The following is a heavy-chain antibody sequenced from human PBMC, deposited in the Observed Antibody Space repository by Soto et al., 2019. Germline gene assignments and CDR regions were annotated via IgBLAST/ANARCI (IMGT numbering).Heavy chain of an antibody. CDR1: GFTFSYYY. CDR2: ISSSGSTI. CDR3: ARAELLWFGEHIYYYYGMDV. V-gene: IGHV3-11*01. Sequence: GGSLRLSCAASGFTFSYYYMIWIRQAPGKGLEWVSYISSSGSTIYYADSVKGRFTISRDNAKNSLYLQMNSLRAEDTAVYYCARAELLWFGEHIYYYYGMDVWGQGTTVTVSS. J-gene: IGHJ6*02. D-gene: IGHD3-10*01.